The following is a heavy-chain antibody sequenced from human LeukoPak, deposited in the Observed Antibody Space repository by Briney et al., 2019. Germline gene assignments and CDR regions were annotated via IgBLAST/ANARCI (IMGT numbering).Heavy chain of an antibody. Sequence: ASVKVSCKASGYTFTSYGISWVRQAPGQGLEWMGWISAYNGNTNYAQKLQGRVTMTTDTSTSTAYMELRSLRSDDTAVYYCARDRGRGLQFRPRLNAFDIWGQGTMVTVSS. CDR1: GYTFTSYG. J-gene: IGHJ3*02. CDR3: ARDRGRGLQFRPRLNAFDI. D-gene: IGHD5-24*01. V-gene: IGHV1-18*01. CDR2: ISAYNGNT.